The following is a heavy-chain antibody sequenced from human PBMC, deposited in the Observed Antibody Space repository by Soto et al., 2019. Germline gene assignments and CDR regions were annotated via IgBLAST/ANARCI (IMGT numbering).Heavy chain of an antibody. J-gene: IGHJ5*02. CDR3: AGKENYVFWIGIYRGLGCFDP. Sequence: QVQLQESGPGLVKPSETLSLTCTVSGGSVSSGSYYWSWIRQPPGKGLEWIGYIYYSGSTNYNPSLKSRVTISEAPSKNQFPLKLGSVTVADTAVYYWAGKENYVFWIGIYRGLGCFDPWAREPWSPSPQ. V-gene: IGHV4-61*01. CDR1: GGSVSSGSYY. D-gene: IGHD3-3*01. CDR2: IYYSGST.